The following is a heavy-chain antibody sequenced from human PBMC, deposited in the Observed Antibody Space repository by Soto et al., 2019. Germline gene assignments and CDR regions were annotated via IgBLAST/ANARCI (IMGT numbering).Heavy chain of an antibody. CDR1: GFTFSSYS. CDR3: YRDRL. V-gene: IGHV3-21*01. J-gene: IGHJ6*02. CDR2: ISSSGSSG. Sequence: WGSLRLSCAASGFTFSSYSMNWIRQAPGKGLDWVSYISSSGSSGYYADSVKGRFTISRDNAKNSLYLQMNCLRAEDTDVYYCYRDRLWGQGTTVTVSS.